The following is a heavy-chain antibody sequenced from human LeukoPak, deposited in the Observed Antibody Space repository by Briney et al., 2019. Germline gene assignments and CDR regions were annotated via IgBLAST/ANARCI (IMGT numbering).Heavy chain of an antibody. V-gene: IGHV3-9*01. CDR1: GFTFDDYA. D-gene: IGHD6-13*01. Sequence: GRSLRLSCAASGFTFDDYAMHWVRQAPGKSLEWVSGISWNSGSIGYADSVKGRLTISRDNAKNSLYLQMNSLRAEDTALYYCAKDISAAGTGPVDYWGQGTLVTVSS. CDR2: ISWNSGSI. J-gene: IGHJ4*02. CDR3: AKDISAAGTGPVDY.